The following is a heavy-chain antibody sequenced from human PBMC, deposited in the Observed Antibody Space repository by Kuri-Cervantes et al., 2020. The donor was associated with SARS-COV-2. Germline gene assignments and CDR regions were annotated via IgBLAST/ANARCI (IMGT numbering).Heavy chain of an antibody. CDR1: GFTFSSYS. J-gene: IGHJ4*02. CDR2: ISSISSYI. V-gene: IGHV3-21*01. D-gene: IGHD3-22*01. Sequence: GGSLRLSCAASGFTFSSYSMNWVRQAPGKGLEWVSSISSISSYIYYADSVKGRFTISRDNAKNSLYLQMNSLRAEDTAVYYCARDLYDSSGYPYYFDYWGQGTLVTVSS. CDR3: ARDLYDSSGYPYYFDY.